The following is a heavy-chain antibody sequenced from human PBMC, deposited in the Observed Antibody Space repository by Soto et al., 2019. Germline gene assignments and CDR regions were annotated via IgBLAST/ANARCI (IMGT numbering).Heavy chain of an antibody. J-gene: IGHJ3*02. CDR1: GFTFDDYA. V-gene: IGHV3-9*01. CDR3: AKDGQQQLPPHEMDDAFDI. D-gene: IGHD6-13*01. Sequence: EVQLVESGGGLVQPGRSLRLSCAASGFTFDDYAMHWVRQAPGKGLEWVSGISWNSGSIGYADSVKGRFTISRDNAKNSLYLQMNSLRAEDTALYYCAKDGQQQLPPHEMDDAFDIWGQGTMVTVSS. CDR2: ISWNSGSI.